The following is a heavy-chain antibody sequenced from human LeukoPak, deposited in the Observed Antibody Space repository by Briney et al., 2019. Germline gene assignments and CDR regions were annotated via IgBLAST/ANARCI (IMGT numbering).Heavy chain of an antibody. V-gene: IGHV3-23*01. D-gene: IGHD5-18*01. CDR2: ISGSGGST. J-gene: IGHJ4*02. CDR1: GFTFSSHW. Sequence: GGSLRLSCAASGFTFSSHWMHWVRQAPGEGLEWVSAISGSGGSTYYADSVKGRFTISRDNSKNTLYLQMNSLRAEDTAVYYCAKDSASGYSYGYSHYWGQGTLVTVSS. CDR3: AKDSASGYSYGYSHY.